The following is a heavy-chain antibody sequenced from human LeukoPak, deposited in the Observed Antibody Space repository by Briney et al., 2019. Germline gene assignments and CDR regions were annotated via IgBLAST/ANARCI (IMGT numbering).Heavy chain of an antibody. J-gene: IGHJ4*02. CDR1: GFTFSSYG. Sequence: PGGSLRLSCAASGFTFSSYGMHWVRQAPGKGLEWVAVLSYDGSNKYYADSVKGRFTISRDNSKSTLYLQMNSLRAEDTAVYFCAKRNGSWSYNNHFDSWGQGTMVTVSS. CDR2: LSYDGSNK. CDR3: AKRNGSWSYNNHFDS. V-gene: IGHV3-30*18. D-gene: IGHD3-10*01.